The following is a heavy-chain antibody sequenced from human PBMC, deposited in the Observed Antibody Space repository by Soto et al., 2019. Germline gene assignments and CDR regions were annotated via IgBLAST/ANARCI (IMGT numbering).Heavy chain of an antibody. J-gene: IGHJ3*02. Sequence: PGGSLRLSCAASGFAFSSYAMSWFRQAPGKGLEWVSAISGSGGSTYYADSVKGRFTISRDNSKNTLYLQMNSLRAEDTAVYYCAKDPLGYCSGGSCSDIWGQGTMVTVSS. CDR3: AKDPLGYCSGGSCSDI. CDR2: ISGSGGST. D-gene: IGHD2-15*01. CDR1: GFAFSSYA. V-gene: IGHV3-23*01.